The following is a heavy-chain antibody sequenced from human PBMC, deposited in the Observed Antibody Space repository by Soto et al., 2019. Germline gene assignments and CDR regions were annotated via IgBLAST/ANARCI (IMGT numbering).Heavy chain of an antibody. CDR2: LYSGGTT. D-gene: IGHD3-10*01. CDR1: GFNFIRKY. V-gene: IGHV3-53*01. J-gene: IGHJ4*02. CDR3: ARGLYDSGSFYFDF. Sequence: EVQLVESGGGLIQPGGSLRLSCAASGFNFIRKYMIWVRQAPGKGLEWLSILYSGGTTYYADSVKGRFTISRDTSENTLYLQMNSRRAEDTAVYYCARGLYDSGSFYFDFWGQGTRVTVSS.